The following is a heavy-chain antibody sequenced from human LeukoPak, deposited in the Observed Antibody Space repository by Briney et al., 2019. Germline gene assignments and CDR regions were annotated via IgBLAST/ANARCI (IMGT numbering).Heavy chain of an antibody. V-gene: IGHV4-31*11. Sequence: PSGTLSLTCAVSGGSISSGGYYWSWIRQHPGKGLEWIGYIYYSGSTYYNPSLKSRVTISVDTSKNQFSLKLSSVTAADTAVYYCAFGHDLYYFDYWGQGTLVTVSS. J-gene: IGHJ4*02. CDR1: GGSISSGGYY. CDR2: IYYSGST. CDR3: AFGHDLYYFDY. D-gene: IGHD3-10*01.